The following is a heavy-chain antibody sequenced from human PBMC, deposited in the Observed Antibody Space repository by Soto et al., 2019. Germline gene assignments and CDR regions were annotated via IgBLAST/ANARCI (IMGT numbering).Heavy chain of an antibody. CDR3: ARDAPDSPVGYFDY. V-gene: IGHV3-21*01. J-gene: IGHJ4*02. D-gene: IGHD2-15*01. CDR1: GFTFSSYS. CDR2: ISSSSSYI. Sequence: ESGGGLVKPGGSLRLSCAASGFTFSSYSMNWVRQAPGKGLEWVSSISSSSSYIYYADSVKGRFTISRDNAKNSLYLQMNSLRAEDTAVYYCARDAPDSPVGYFDYWGQGTLVTVSS.